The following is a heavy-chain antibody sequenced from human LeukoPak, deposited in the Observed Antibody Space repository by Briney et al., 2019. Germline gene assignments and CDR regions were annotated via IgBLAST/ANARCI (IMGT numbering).Heavy chain of an antibody. D-gene: IGHD3-22*01. CDR1: GGTFSSYA. V-gene: IGHV1-69*05. Sequence: SVKVSCKASGGTFSSYAISWVRQAPGQGLEWMGGIIPIFGTAYYAQKFQGRVTITTDESTRTAYMELSILRSEDTAVYYCARQTLEYYYDSSGYRFDYWGQGTLVTVSS. CDR2: IIPIFGTA. J-gene: IGHJ4*02. CDR3: ARQTLEYYYDSSGYRFDY.